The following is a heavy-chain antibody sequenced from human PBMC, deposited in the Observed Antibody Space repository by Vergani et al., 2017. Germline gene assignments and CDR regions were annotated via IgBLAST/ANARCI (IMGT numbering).Heavy chain of an antibody. CDR3: ARSRPLYSGSPDAFDI. D-gene: IGHD1-26*01. V-gene: IGHV5-51*01. Sequence: EVQLVQSGAEVKKPGESLKISCKGSGYSFTSYWIGWVRQMPGKGLEWMGIIYPGDSDTRYSPSFQGQVTISADKSISTAYLQWSSLKASDTAMYSCARSRPLYSGSPDAFDIWGQGTMVTVSS. CDR1: GYSFTSYW. J-gene: IGHJ3*02. CDR2: IYPGDSDT.